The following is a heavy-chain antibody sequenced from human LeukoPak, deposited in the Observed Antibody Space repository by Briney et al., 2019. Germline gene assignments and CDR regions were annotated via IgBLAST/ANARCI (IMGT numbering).Heavy chain of an antibody. CDR2: INAYNGNT. CDR1: GYTFTNYA. V-gene: IGHV1-3*01. D-gene: IGHD2-15*01. Sequence: ASVKVSCKASGYTFTNYAIHWVRQAPGQRPEWMGWINAYNGNTKYSQYFQDRITISRDTSASTAYMELRSLRSDDKAVYYCARGRGTGGSNRDFYFYYYMDVWGTGTTVIVSS. CDR3: ARGRGTGGSNRDFYFYYYMDV. J-gene: IGHJ6*03.